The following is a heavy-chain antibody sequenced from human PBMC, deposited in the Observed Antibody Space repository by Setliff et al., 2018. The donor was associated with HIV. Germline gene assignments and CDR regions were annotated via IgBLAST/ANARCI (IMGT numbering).Heavy chain of an antibody. CDR3: TTGTRLVD. D-gene: IGHD2-21*01. CDR2: IKSKNDGGTT. V-gene: IGHV3-15*01. J-gene: IGHJ4*02. Sequence: GGSLRLSCAASGFTFTNAWMYWVRQAPGKGLEWVGRIKSKNDGGTTDYAAPVKGRFSILRDDSKNTLYMQMNSLKTEDTAVYYCTTGTRLVDWGQGALVT. CDR1: GFTFTNAW.